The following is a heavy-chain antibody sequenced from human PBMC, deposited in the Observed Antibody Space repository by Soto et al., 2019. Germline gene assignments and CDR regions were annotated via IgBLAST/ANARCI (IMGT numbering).Heavy chain of an antibody. CDR3: AKERSSGWSFDY. CDR2: ISGSGDST. CDR1: EVTFSTYA. Sequence: EVQLLESEGGLVRPGGSLRLSCAASEVTFSTYAMTWVRQAPGKGLEWVSGISGSGDSTYYADSVKGRFTVSRDNSKNTLYLQMNSLRVEDTAVFYCAKERSSGWSFDYWGQGTLVTVSS. V-gene: IGHV3-23*01. D-gene: IGHD6-19*01. J-gene: IGHJ4*02.